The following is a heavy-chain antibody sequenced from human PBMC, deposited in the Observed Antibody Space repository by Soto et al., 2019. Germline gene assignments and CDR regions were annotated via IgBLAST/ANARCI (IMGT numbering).Heavy chain of an antibody. J-gene: IGHJ4*02. D-gene: IGHD3-22*01. CDR2: IYYSGST. Sequence: SETRSLACTVSGVSISSGDCYWSWIRQPPGKGLEWIGYIYYSGSTYYNPSLKSRVTISVDTSKNQFSLKLSSVTAADTAVYYCARGSYYYDSSGYYHYWAQGTLLPVSS. CDR1: GVSISSGDCY. CDR3: ARGSYYYDSSGYYHY. V-gene: IGHV4-30-4*01.